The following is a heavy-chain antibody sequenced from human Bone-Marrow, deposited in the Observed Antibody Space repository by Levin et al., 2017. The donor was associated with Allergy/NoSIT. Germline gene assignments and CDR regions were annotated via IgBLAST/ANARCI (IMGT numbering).Heavy chain of an antibody. Sequence: SETLSLTCTVSGGSISSGDYYWSWIRQPPGKGLEWIGYIYYSGSTYYNPSLKSRVTISVDTSKNQFSLKLSSVTAADTAVYYCATHRLWFGELTVAYYFDYWGQGTLVTVSS. CDR3: ATHRLWFGELTVAYYFDY. J-gene: IGHJ4*02. V-gene: IGHV4-30-4*01. D-gene: IGHD3-10*01. CDR2: IYYSGST. CDR1: GGSISSGDYY.